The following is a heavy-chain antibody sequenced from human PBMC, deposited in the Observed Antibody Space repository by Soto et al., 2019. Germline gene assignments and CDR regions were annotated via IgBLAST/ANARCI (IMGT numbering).Heavy chain of an antibody. J-gene: IGHJ4*02. D-gene: IGHD3-16*01. CDR2: INTAGDT. V-gene: IGHV3-13*01. CDR3: ARDRGGANFDY. Sequence: EVQLVESGGGLVQPGGSLRLTCAASGFTFSSYDIHWVHQPTGGGLEWVSGINTAGDTYYPGSVQGRFTVSRENGKNSLYLQMNNLRADDTAVYYCARDRGGANFDYWGQGILVTVSS. CDR1: GFTFSSYD.